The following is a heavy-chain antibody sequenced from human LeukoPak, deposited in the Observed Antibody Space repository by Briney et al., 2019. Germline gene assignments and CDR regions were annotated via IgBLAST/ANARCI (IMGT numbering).Heavy chain of an antibody. CDR3: AKAYCSSTSCYTDY. J-gene: IGHJ4*02. D-gene: IGHD2-2*02. V-gene: IGHV3-23*01. CDR1: GFTFSSYA. Sequence: GGSLRLSCAASGFTFSSYAMSWVRQAPGKWLEWVSAISGSGSSTYYADSVKGRFTISRDNSKNTLYLQMNSLRVEDTAVYYCAKAYCSSTSCYTDYWGQGTLVTVSS. CDR2: ISGSGSST.